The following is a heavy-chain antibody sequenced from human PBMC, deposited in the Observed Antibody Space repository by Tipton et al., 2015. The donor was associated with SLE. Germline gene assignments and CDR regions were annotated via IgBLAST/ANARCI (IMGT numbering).Heavy chain of an antibody. CDR3: ARDPVVPAATFDY. V-gene: IGHV3-7*01. J-gene: IGHJ4*02. Sequence: SLRLSCAASGFTFSSYWMSWVRQAPGKGLEWVANIKQDGSEKYYVDSVKGRFTISRDNAKNSLYLQLNSLRAEDTAVYYCARDPVVPAATFDYWGQGTLVTVSS. CDR2: IKQDGSEK. CDR1: GFTFSSYW. D-gene: IGHD2-2*01.